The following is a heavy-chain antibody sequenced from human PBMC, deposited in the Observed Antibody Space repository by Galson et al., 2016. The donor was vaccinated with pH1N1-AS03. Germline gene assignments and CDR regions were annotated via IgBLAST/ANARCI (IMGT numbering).Heavy chain of an antibody. J-gene: IGHJ4*02. CDR3: ARGDGYNYYFDY. CDR2: IYPGDSDT. D-gene: IGHD5-24*01. CDR1: GFRFTTYW. V-gene: IGHV5-51*03. Sequence: QSGAEVTKPGESLMISCKASGFRFTTYWIAWVRQLPGKGLEWMGFIYPGDSDTKYSPSFQGQVTISADKSISTAYRRWNSLKASGTAMYYCARGDGYNYYFDYCGQGTLVTVSS.